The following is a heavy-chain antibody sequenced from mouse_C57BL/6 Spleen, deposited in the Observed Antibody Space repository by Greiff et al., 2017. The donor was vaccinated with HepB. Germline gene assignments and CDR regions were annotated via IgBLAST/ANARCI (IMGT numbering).Heavy chain of an antibody. J-gene: IGHJ2*01. Sequence: EVKLVESGGGLVQPGGSLSLSCAASGFTFTDYYMSWVRQPPGKALEWLGFIRNKANGYTTEYSASVKGRFTISRDNSQSILYLQMNALRAEDSATYYCAREKGYYSIYYFDYWGQGTTLTVSS. D-gene: IGHD2-5*01. V-gene: IGHV7-3*01. CDR3: AREKGYYSIYYFDY. CDR1: GFTFTDYY. CDR2: IRNKANGYTT.